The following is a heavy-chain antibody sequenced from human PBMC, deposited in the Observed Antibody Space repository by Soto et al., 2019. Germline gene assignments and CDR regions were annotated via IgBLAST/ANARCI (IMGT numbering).Heavy chain of an antibody. J-gene: IGHJ6*02. CDR1: GGTFSSYA. CDR3: ARRKEMATITYYYYGMDV. CDR2: IIPIFGTA. V-gene: IGHV1-69*13. Sequence: GASVKVSCKASGGTFSSYAISWVRQAPGQGLEWMGGIIPIFGTANYAQKFQGRVTITADESTSTAYMELSSLRSEDTAVYYCARRKEMATITYYYYGMDVWGQGTTVTVSS. D-gene: IGHD5-12*01.